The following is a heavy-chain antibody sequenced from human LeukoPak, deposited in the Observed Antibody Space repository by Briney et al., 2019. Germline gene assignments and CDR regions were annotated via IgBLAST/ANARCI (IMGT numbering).Heavy chain of an antibody. CDR3: ARGATLTYYDILTGYYIPTFFDY. Sequence: SETLSLTCTVSGGSFRGDYYWGWIRQAPGKGLEWIGSIYYHENTYYNSSLKSRVTISVDTSKNQFSLKLSSVTAADTAVYYCARGATLTYYDILTGYYIPTFFDYWGQGTLVTVSS. CDR2: IYYHENT. J-gene: IGHJ4*02. CDR1: GGSFRGDYY. D-gene: IGHD3-9*01. V-gene: IGHV4-39*01.